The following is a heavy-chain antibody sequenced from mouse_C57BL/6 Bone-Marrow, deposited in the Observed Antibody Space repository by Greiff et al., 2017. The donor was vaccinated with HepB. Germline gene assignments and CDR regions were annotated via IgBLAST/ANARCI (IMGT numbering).Heavy chain of an antibody. D-gene: IGHD2-3*01. J-gene: IGHJ3*01. CDR1: GFNIKDDY. V-gene: IGHV14-4*01. Sequence: EVQLQQSGAELVRPGASVKLSCTASGFNIKDDYMHWVKQRPEQGLEWIGWIDPENGDTEYASKFQGKATITADTASNTADLQLSSLTSEDTAVYYCTTSIYDGYYGFAYWGQGTLVTVSA. CDR2: IDPENGDT. CDR3: TTSIYDGYYGFAY.